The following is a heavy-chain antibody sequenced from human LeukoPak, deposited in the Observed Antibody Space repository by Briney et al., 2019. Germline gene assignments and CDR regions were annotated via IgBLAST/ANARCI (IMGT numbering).Heavy chain of an antibody. V-gene: IGHV3-11*01. Sequence: KPGGSLRLSCAASGFTFSDYYMRWIRQAPGKGLEWVSYISSSGSTIYYADSVKGRFTISRDNAKNSLYLQMNSLRAEDTAVYYCARVVAAAGSHFDYWGQGTLLSVSS. D-gene: IGHD6-13*01. CDR1: GFTFSDYY. J-gene: IGHJ4*02. CDR2: ISSSGSTI. CDR3: ARVVAAAGSHFDY.